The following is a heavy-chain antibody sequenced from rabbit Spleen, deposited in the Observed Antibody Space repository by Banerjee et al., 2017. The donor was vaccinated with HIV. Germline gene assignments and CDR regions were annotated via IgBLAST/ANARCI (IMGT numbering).Heavy chain of an antibody. CDR3: ARWGDDYSYAMDL. CDR1: GFDFSSSDY. J-gene: IGHJ6*01. V-gene: IGHV1S40*01. D-gene: IGHD2-1*01. CDR2: IVGSSSGFT. Sequence: QSLEESGGDLVKPGASLTLTCKASGFDFSSSDYMCWVRQAPGKGLEWISCIVGSSSGFTYSATWAKGRFTCSKTSSTTVTLQMTSLTVADTATYFCARWGDDYSYAMDLWGQGTLVTVS.